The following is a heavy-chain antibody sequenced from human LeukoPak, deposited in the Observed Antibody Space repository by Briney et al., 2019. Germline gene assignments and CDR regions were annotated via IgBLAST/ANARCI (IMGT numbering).Heavy chain of an antibody. V-gene: IGHV3-43*02. Sequence: GGSLRLSCVASGFTFDQYAMHWVRQAPGKGLEWVSLTSVDGVATYYAGSVKGRFTISRDKTKNSLYLQMNGLKTEDTAMYYCVKDFKHSSAYDAFDVWGQGTLVTVSS. CDR3: VKDFKHSSAYDAFDV. CDR2: TSVDGVAT. J-gene: IGHJ3*01. CDR1: GFTFDQYA. D-gene: IGHD3-22*01.